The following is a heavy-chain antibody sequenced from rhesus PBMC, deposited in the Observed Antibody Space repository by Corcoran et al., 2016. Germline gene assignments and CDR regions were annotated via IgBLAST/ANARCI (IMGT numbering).Heavy chain of an antibody. CDR3: ARDRLEQRGFYYGLDS. CDR2: INPYNGNT. CDR1: GYTFTDYY. J-gene: IGHJ6*01. D-gene: IGHD1-20*01. Sequence: QVQLVQSGAEVKKPGSSVKVSCKASGYTFTDYYMHWVRQAPRHGLEWMGRINPYNGNTKYAKKVQGRVTMTRDTSTSTAYMELRSLRSEDTAVYYCARDRLEQRGFYYGLDSWGQGVVVTVSS. V-gene: IGHV1S2*01.